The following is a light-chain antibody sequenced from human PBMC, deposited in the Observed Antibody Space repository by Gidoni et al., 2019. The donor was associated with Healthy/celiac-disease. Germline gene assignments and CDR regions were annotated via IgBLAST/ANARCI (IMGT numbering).Light chain of an antibody. V-gene: IGKV1-39*01. J-gene: IGKJ4*01. CDR3: QQSYSTLT. CDR1: QSISSY. CDR2: AAS. Sequence: DIQMTQSPSSLSASVGDRVTITCRASQSISSYLNWYQQKPGKAPKLLIYAASSLQSGVPSRFSGSGSGTDFTLPISSLQPEDFATYYCQQSYSTLTLGGGTKVEIK.